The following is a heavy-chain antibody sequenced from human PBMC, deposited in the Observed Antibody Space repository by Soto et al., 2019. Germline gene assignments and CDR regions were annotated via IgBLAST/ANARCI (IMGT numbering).Heavy chain of an antibody. Sequence: ASVKVSGKASGYSFATYGFSWVRQAPGQGLECVGWISAHNGDTHYSQKFQGRVTLTTDTSTNTGYMKLRSLPSDDTTVYFCATEPIYYNDGSGYWPLGHWGQGTLVTVSS. D-gene: IGHD3-22*01. J-gene: IGHJ4*02. V-gene: IGHV1-18*04. CDR1: GYSFATYG. CDR3: ATEPIYYNDGSGYWPLGH. CDR2: ISAHNGDT.